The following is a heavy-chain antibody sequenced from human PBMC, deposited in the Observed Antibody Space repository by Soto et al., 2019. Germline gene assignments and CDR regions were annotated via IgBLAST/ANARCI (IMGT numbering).Heavy chain of an antibody. V-gene: IGHV4-38-2*02. J-gene: IGHJ6*02. CDR2: IDYSGRT. CDR1: GYLISSGYY. D-gene: IGHD3-3*02. Sequence: SETLSLTCSVSGYLISSGYYWGWIRQTPGKGLEWLGSIDYSGRTHYNPSLKSRVSTSVDLSKNQFSLNLRSVTAADTAVYYCARDAPVALGVPNSMDVWGQGTTVTVSS. CDR3: ARDAPVALGVPNSMDV.